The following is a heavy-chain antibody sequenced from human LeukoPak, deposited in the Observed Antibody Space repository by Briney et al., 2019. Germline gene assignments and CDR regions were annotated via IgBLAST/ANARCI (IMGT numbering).Heavy chain of an antibody. Sequence: GGSLRLSCTASGYTFNTYAMHWVRQTPGMGLEWVAVISYDRISIYYLDSVKGRFTISRDNSNNTLYLQITNLRPEDTAVYYCVRVPARASSAFYYFDYWGQGTLVTVSS. CDR1: GYTFNTYA. CDR2: ISYDRISI. CDR3: VRVPARASSAFYYFDY. J-gene: IGHJ4*02. D-gene: IGHD3-22*01. V-gene: IGHV3-30-3*01.